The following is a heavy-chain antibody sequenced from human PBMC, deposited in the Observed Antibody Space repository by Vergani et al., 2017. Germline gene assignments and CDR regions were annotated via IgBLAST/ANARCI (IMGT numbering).Heavy chain of an antibody. CDR1: GYSIGSGFY. J-gene: IGHJ2*01. CDR2: IHNRGKT. D-gene: IGHD3-10*01. Sequence: QVRLEESGPGLVKPSETLSLTCSVSGYSIGSGFYWAWIRQSPGEGLQWLTSIHNRGKTYHNPSLMSRVSVSLDTSKNRFSLNLTSVTATDTAVYYCARGRGDNWYFDLWGRGTLVTVSS. CDR3: ARGRGDNWYFDL. V-gene: IGHV4-38-2*01.